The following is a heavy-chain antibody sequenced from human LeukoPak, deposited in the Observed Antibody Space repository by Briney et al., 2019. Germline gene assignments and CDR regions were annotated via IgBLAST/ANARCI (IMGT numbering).Heavy chain of an antibody. Sequence: SETLSLTCTVYGGSISYYYWNWIRQPPGKGLEWIGYIYSSGSTNYNPSLKSRVTISLDTSKNQFSLKLSSVTAADTAVYYCARMDDYYDSSGYRHDAFDIWGQGTMVTVSP. J-gene: IGHJ3*02. CDR2: IYSSGST. CDR3: ARMDDYYDSSGYRHDAFDI. CDR1: GGSISYYY. D-gene: IGHD3-22*01. V-gene: IGHV4-59*01.